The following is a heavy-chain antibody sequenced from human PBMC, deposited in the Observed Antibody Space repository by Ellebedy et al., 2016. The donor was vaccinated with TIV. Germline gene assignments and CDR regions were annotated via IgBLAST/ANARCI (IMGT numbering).Heavy chain of an antibody. V-gene: IGHV3-48*02. Sequence: PGGSLRLSCVVSGFTFSSYSMNWFRQAPGKGLEWLSYIHSSGSAITYADSVKGRFSISRDDAKNSLFLQMNSLRDEDTAIYYCARDKDWAFDYWGQGTLVTVSS. J-gene: IGHJ4*02. CDR1: GFTFSSYS. CDR3: ARDKDWAFDY. CDR2: IHSSGSAI. D-gene: IGHD3-9*01.